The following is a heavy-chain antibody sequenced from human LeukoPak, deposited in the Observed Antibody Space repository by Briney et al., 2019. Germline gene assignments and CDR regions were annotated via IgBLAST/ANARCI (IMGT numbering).Heavy chain of an antibody. CDR2: IYSGGSP. D-gene: IGHD4-23*01. J-gene: IGHJ4*02. CDR1: GFTVSSND. V-gene: IGHV3-53*01. CDR3: ARRAGGYSHPYDY. Sequence: PGGSLRLSCAASGFTVSSNDMSWVRQAPGKGLEWVSVIYSGGSPYYADSVKGRFTISRDNSKNTLYLQMNSLRAEDTAVYYCARRAGGYSHPYDYWGQGTLVTVSS.